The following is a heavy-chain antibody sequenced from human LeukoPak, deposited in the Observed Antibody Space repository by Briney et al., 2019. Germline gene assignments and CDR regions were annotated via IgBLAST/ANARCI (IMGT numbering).Heavy chain of an antibody. D-gene: IGHD4-11*01. CDR2: ITNSGTTI. J-gene: IGHJ4*02. CDR1: GFTFSDYY. CDR3: ATYSNFPFDF. Sequence: GGSLRLSCAASGFTFSDYYMTWIRQAQGKGLEWVSYITNSGTTIYYADSVKGRFTISRDNSKNSLYLQMNSLRAEDTAVYYCATYSNFPFDFWGQGTLVTVSS. V-gene: IGHV3-11*01.